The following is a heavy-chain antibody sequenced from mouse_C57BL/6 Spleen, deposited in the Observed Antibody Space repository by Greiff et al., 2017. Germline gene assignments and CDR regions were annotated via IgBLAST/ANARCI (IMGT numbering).Heavy chain of an antibody. CDR2: IYPRSGNT. Sequence: QVLLQQSGAELARPGASVKLSCKASGYTFTSYGISWVKQRTGQGLEWIGEIYPRSGNTYYNEKFKGKATLTADKSSSTAYMELRSLTSEDSAVYFCARFYYDYDRGCDWYFDVWGTGTTVTVSS. V-gene: IGHV1-81*01. J-gene: IGHJ1*03. CDR3: ARFYYDYDRGCDWYFDV. D-gene: IGHD2-4*01. CDR1: GYTFTSYG.